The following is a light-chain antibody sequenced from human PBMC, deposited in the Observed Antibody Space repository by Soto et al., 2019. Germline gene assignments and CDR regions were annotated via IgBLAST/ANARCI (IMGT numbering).Light chain of an antibody. V-gene: IGLV2-14*01. J-gene: IGLJ1*01. CDR2: DVS. Sequence: QAALTQPASVSGSPGQSVAISGTGTSSDVGAYDYVSWYQQHPGKAPKLMIYDVSNRPSGVSNRFSGYKSGNTASLTISGLQAEDEADYYSTSYTSSGNYVFGTGTKLTVL. CDR3: TSYTSSGNYV. CDR1: SSDVGAYDY.